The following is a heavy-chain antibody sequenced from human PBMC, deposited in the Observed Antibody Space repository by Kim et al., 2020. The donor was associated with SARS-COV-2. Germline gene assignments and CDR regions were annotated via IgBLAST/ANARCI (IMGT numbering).Heavy chain of an antibody. D-gene: IGHD3-10*01. J-gene: IGHJ6*02. V-gene: IGHV3-48*04. CDR3: VLLWFGELLEYYGMDV. Sequence: GGSLRLSCAASGFTFSSYSMNWVRQAPGKGLEWVSYISSSSSTIYYADSVKGRFTISRDNAKNSLYLQMNSLRAEDTAVYYCVLLWFGELLEYYGMDVWGQGTTVTVSS. CDR1: GFTFSSYS. CDR2: ISSSSSTI.